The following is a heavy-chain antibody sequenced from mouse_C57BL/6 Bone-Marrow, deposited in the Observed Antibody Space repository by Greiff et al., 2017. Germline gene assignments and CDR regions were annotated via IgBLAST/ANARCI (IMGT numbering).Heavy chain of an antibody. V-gene: IGHV1-69*01. CDR2: IDPSDSYT. CDR1: GYTFTSYW. Sequence: QVQLKQPGAELVMPGASVKLSCKASGYTFTSYWMHWVKQRPGQGLEWIGEIDPSDSYTNYNQKFKGKSTLTVDKSSSTAYMQLSSLTSEDSAVYYCAREGTTVVATPYYFDYWGQGTTLTVSS. D-gene: IGHD1-1*01. J-gene: IGHJ2*01. CDR3: AREGTTVVATPYYFDY.